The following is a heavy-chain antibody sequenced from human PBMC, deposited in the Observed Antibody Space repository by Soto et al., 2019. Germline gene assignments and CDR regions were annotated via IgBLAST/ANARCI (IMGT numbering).Heavy chain of an antibody. CDR3: ARGGSSWSAEYYQH. CDR1: GYTFSNYG. CDR2: ISGYNGNT. V-gene: IGHV1-18*01. D-gene: IGHD6-13*01. Sequence: GASVKVSCKASGYTFSNYGISWVRQAPGQGPEWMGWISGYNGNTNYAQTLQGRVTMTTDTSTSTAYMELRSLRSDDTAIYYCARGGSSWSAEYYQHWGQGTLVTVSS. J-gene: IGHJ1*01.